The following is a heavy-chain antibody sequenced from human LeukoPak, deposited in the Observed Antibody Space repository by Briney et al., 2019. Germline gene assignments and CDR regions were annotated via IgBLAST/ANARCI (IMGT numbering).Heavy chain of an antibody. D-gene: IGHD3-16*01. CDR2: IKHDESEK. Sequence: PGGSLRLSCAASGITFNSYAMRWVRQAPGKGLEWVANIKHDESEKNYLDSVKGRFTISRDNAQNSLYLQMNGLRVEDTAVYYCTRRLDDWGQGTLVTVSS. V-gene: IGHV3-7*01. J-gene: IGHJ4*02. CDR3: TRRLDD. CDR1: GITFNSYA.